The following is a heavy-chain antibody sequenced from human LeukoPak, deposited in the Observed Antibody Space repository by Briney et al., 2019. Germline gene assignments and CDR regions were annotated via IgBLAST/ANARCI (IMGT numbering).Heavy chain of an antibody. V-gene: IGHV4-59*01. CDR1: GGSISSYY. CDR3: ARVGDYGDYSFDY. J-gene: IGHJ4*02. Sequence: PSETLSLTCTVSGGSISSYYWSWIRQPPGKGLEWIGYIYYSGSTNYNPSLKSRVTISVDTSKNQFSLMLSSVTAADTAVYYCARVGDYGDYSFDYWGQGTLVTVSS. CDR2: IYYSGST. D-gene: IGHD4-17*01.